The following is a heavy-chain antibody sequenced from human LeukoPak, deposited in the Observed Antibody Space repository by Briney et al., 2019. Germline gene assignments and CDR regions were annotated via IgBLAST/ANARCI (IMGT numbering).Heavy chain of an antibody. J-gene: IGHJ3*02. CDR2: INHSGST. CDR1: GGSFSGYY. CDR3: ASYILTGYSTVDAFDI. D-gene: IGHD3-9*01. V-gene: IGHV4-34*01. Sequence: SETLSLTCAVYGGSFSGYYWSWIRQPPGKGLEWIGEINHSGSTNYNPSLKSRVTISVDTSKNQFSLKLSSVTAADTAVYYCASYILTGYSTVDAFDIWGQGTMVTVSS.